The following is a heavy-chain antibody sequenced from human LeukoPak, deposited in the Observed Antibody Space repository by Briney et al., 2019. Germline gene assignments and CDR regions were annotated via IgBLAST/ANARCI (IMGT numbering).Heavy chain of an antibody. Sequence: PSETLSLTCTVSGDSVSKTAYYWAWIRQPPGKGLEWIGSINYAGAAYYHPSLKSRVTMSVDTSKNQFSLNLSFMTAADTAVYFCARQTADVGMIKGETPFDYWGQGTLVTVSS. CDR2: INYAGAA. D-gene: IGHD3-16*01. J-gene: IGHJ4*02. CDR3: ARQTADVGMIKGETPFDY. V-gene: IGHV4-39*01. CDR1: GDSVSKTAYY.